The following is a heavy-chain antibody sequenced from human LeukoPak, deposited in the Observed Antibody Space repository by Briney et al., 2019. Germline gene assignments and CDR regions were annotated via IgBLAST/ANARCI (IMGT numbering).Heavy chain of an antibody. D-gene: IGHD3-22*01. J-gene: IGHJ5*02. CDR3: ARAFSSGYWFDP. CDR2: MFHGGST. Sequence: PAETLSLTCAVSGGSISISNWWRWVRQPPGEGLEWIGSMFHGGSTYDNPSLKSRVTISGDTSKNQFSLKLTSVIATDTAIYYCARAFSSGYWFDPWGQGTLV. V-gene: IGHV4-4*02. CDR1: GGSISISNW.